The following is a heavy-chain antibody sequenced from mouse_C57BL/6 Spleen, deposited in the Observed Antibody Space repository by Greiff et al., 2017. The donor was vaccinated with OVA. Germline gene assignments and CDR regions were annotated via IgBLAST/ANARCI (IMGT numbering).Heavy chain of an antibody. V-gene: IGHV4-1*01. D-gene: IGHD4-1*01. Sequence: CAPGGVDFSRYWMSWVRRAPGKGLEWIGEINPDSSTINYAPSLKDKFIISRDNAKNTLYLQMSKVRSEDTALYYCARPMGLDWYFDVWGTGTTVTVSS. CDR1: GVDFSRYW. CDR2: INPDSSTI. CDR3: ARPMGLDWYFDV. J-gene: IGHJ1*03.